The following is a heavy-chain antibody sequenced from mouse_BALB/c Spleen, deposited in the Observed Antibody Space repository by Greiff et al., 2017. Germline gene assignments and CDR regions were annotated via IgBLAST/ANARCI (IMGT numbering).Heavy chain of an antibody. CDR2: ISSGGST. Sequence: EVKVVESGGGLVKPGGSLKLSCAASGFTFSSYAMSWVRQTPEKRLEWVASISSGGSTYYPDSVKGRFTISRDNARNILYLQMSSLRSEDTAMYYCARREFITTATDAMDYWGQGTSVTVSS. D-gene: IGHD1-2*01. V-gene: IGHV5-6-5*01. CDR1: GFTFSSYA. CDR3: ARREFITTATDAMDY. J-gene: IGHJ4*01.